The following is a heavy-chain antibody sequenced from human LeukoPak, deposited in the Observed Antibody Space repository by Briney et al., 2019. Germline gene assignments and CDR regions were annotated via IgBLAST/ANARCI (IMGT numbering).Heavy chain of an antibody. V-gene: IGHV3-23*01. J-gene: IGHJ4*02. Sequence: GPLRLSCAASGFTFSSYAMSWVRQAPGKGLEWVSAISDTGGNTYYADSVKGRFTISRDNSKNTLYLQMNSLRAEDTAVYYCAKDRSIDSYGFLDYWGQGTLVTVSS. D-gene: IGHD5-18*01. CDR3: AKDRSIDSYGFLDY. CDR1: GFTFSSYA. CDR2: ISDTGGNT.